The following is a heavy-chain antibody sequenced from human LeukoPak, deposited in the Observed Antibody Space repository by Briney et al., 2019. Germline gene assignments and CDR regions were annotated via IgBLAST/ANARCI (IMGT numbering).Heavy chain of an antibody. CDR3: ARPITYITGTTFAFDI. CDR2: IYPGDSDT. J-gene: IGHJ3*02. CDR1: RYSFTSYW. D-gene: IGHD1-20*01. Sequence: GESLKISCKGSRYSFTSYWIGWVRQMPGKGLEWMGIIYPGDSDTRYSPSFQGQVTISADKPISTAYLQWSSLKASDTAMYYCARPITYITGTTFAFDIWGQGTMVTVSS. V-gene: IGHV5-51*01.